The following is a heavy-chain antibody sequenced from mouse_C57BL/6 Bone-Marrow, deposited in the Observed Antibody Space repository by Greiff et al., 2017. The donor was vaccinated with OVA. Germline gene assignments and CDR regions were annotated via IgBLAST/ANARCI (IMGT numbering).Heavy chain of an antibody. J-gene: IGHJ3*01. Sequence: VQLQQPGAELVLPGASVKLSCKASGYTFTSYWLHWVTQRPGQGLEWIGEIDPSDSYTNYNQKFKGKSTLTVDKSSSTAYMQLSSLTSEDSAVYYCARRPFDSSGTWFAYWGQGTLVTVSA. V-gene: IGHV1-69*01. D-gene: IGHD3-2*02. CDR1: GYTFTSYW. CDR3: ARRPFDSSGTWFAY. CDR2: IDPSDSYT.